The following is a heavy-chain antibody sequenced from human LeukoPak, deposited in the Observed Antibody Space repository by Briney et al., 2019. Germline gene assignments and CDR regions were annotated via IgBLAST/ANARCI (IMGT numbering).Heavy chain of an antibody. Sequence: ASVKVSCKASGYTFTGYYIHWVRQAPGQGLEWMGWINPNSGGTNYAQKFQGRVTMTRDTSISTAYMELSRLRSEDTAVYYCARDKTVTYYDILTDNYYYYGLDVWGQGTLVTVSS. CDR2: INPNSGGT. V-gene: IGHV1-2*02. CDR3: ARDKTVTYYDILTDNYYYYGLDV. D-gene: IGHD3-9*01. CDR1: GYTFTGYY. J-gene: IGHJ6*02.